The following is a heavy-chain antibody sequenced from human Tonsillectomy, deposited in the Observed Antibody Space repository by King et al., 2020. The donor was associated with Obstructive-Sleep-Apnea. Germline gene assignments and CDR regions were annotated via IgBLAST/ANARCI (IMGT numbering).Heavy chain of an antibody. CDR3: LCSGWSVRVGAFDI. CDR1: GGSFSGYY. CDR2: INHSGSA. V-gene: IGHV4-34*01. D-gene: IGHD6-19*01. Sequence: VQLQQWGAGLLKPSETLSLTCAVYGGSFSGYYWSWIRQPPGKGLEWIGAINHSGSANYNPSLKSRVTISVDTSKNQFSLKLSSVTAADTAVYYCLCSGWSVRVGAFDIWGQGTMVTVSS. J-gene: IGHJ3*02.